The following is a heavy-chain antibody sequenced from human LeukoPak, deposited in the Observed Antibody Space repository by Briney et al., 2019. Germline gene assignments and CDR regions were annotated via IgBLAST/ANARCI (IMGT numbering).Heavy chain of an antibody. Sequence: GGSLRLSCAASGFTFSGFGMNWVRQAPGKGLEWVSLIYVDGRTYYADSVKGRFTISGDNSKNTLYLQVNSLRAEDTAVYYCARRGDGGRSFDYWGQGTLVAVSS. CDR1: GFTFSGFG. V-gene: IGHV3-53*01. CDR3: ARRGDGGRSFDY. CDR2: IYVDGRT. D-gene: IGHD4-23*01. J-gene: IGHJ4*02.